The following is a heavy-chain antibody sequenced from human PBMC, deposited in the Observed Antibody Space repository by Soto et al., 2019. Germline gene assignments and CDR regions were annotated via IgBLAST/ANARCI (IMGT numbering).Heavy chain of an antibody. CDR1: GGSISSYY. J-gene: IGHJ6*02. CDR3: ARDLGGTVTTWEIYGMDV. CDR2: IYYSGST. V-gene: IGHV4-59*01. D-gene: IGHD4-17*01. Sequence: SETLSLTCTVSGGSISSYYWSWIRQPPGKGLEWIGYIYYSGSTNYNPSLKSRVTISVDTSKNQFSLKLGSVTAADTAVYYCARDLGGTVTTWEIYGMDVWGQGTTVTVSS.